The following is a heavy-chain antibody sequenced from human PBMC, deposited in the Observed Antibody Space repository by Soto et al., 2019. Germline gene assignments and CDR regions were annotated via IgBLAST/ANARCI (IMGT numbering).Heavy chain of an antibody. D-gene: IGHD3-10*01. Sequence: PGESLKISCKGSGYSFTSYWIGWVRQMPGKGLEWMGIIYPGDSDTRYSPSFQGQVTFSVDKSISTAYLQWSSLKASDTAMYYCARRLVSGTYYNRPIYYFDYWGQGTLVTVSS. V-gene: IGHV5-51*01. CDR3: ARRLVSGTYYNRPIYYFDY. CDR2: IYPGDSDT. J-gene: IGHJ4*02. CDR1: GYSFTSYW.